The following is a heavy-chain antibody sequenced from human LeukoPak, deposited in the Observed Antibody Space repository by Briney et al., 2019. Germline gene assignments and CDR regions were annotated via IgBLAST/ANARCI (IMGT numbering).Heavy chain of an antibody. D-gene: IGHD4-17*01. CDR1: GFTFSSYS. CDR2: INSSSSAK. Sequence: GGSLRLSCAASGFTFSSYSMNWVRQAPGKGLEWVSSINSSSSAKYYAVSVKGRFTISRDNAKNSLYLQMNILRAEDTAVYYCAKDRNGDYVAEYWGQGTLVTVSS. J-gene: IGHJ4*02. V-gene: IGHV3-21*01. CDR3: AKDRNGDYVAEY.